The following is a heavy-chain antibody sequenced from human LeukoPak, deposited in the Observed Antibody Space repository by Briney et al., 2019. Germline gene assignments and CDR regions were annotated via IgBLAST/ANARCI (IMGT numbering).Heavy chain of an antibody. D-gene: IGHD5-24*01. J-gene: IGHJ4*02. CDR3: ARSRGTYNLFDY. CDR2: IYYSGST. Sequence: SETLSLTCTHPGGSITSDNASWIRQPPGKGLEWIGYIYYSGSTNYNPSLKSRVTISVDTSKNQFSLKLSSVTAADTAVYYCARSRGTYNLFDYWGQGTLVTVSS. V-gene: IGHV4-59*01. CDR1: GGSITSDN.